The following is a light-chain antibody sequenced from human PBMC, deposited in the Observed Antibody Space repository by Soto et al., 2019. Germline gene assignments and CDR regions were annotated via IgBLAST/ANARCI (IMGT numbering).Light chain of an antibody. Sequence: EIVLTQSPGTLSLSPGERATLSCRASQSVSSSYLAWYQQKPGQAPRLLIYGASSRATGIPDRFSGSGYGTDFSRTISRLEPEDFEVYYCQQYGSSSYTFGQGTKLEIK. CDR3: QQYGSSSYT. CDR2: GAS. CDR1: QSVSSSY. J-gene: IGKJ2*01. V-gene: IGKV3-20*01.